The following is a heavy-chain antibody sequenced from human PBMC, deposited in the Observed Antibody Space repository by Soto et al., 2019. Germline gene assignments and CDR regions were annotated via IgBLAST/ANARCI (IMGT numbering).Heavy chain of an antibody. D-gene: IGHD5-12*01. CDR2: INNSGST. J-gene: IGHJ4*02. V-gene: IGHV4-34*01. CDR1: GGSFSGYY. CDR3: ARGRRDGYNLFDY. Sequence: QVQLQQWGAGLLKPSETLSLTCAVYGGSFSGYYWSWIRQPPGKGLQWIGEINNSGSTNYNPSLKSRVTIKVDTSKSQFSLKLSSVTAADTAVYYCARGRRDGYNLFDYWGQGTLVTVSS.